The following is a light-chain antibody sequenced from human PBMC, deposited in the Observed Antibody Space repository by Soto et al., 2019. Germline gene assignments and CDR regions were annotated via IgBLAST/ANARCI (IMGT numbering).Light chain of an antibody. J-gene: IGKJ1*01. CDR2: GAS. Sequence: EIVMTQSPATLSVSPGERATLSCRARQSVSSNLAWYQQKPGQAPRLLIYGASTRATGIPARFSGSGSGTEFTLTINSLQSEDFAVYYCQQYNNWPLAFGQGTKVEIK. V-gene: IGKV3-15*01. CDR3: QQYNNWPLA. CDR1: QSVSSN.